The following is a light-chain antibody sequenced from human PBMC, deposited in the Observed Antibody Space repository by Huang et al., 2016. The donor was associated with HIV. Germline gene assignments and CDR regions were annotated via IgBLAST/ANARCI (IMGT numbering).Light chain of an antibody. CDR2: AAP. J-gene: IGKJ1*01. Sequence: EIVLTKSPGTLSLSPGERATLSCRASQSVNNDYFAWYQQKPGQAPRLLIYAAPSRATGIPDRFSGSRSGTEFTLTISRLEPEDFAVYYCQQYGTSPMTFGQGTTVEIK. CDR1: QSVNNDY. CDR3: QQYGTSPMT. V-gene: IGKV3-20*01.